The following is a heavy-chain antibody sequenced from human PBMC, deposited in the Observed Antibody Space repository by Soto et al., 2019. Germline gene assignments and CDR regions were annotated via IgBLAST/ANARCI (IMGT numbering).Heavy chain of an antibody. CDR3: ARGGLLWFGEWAGMDV. V-gene: IGHV4-59*01. CDR2: IYYSGST. Sequence: TATLSLTCPVFAGSISSYLCSWLRQPPGKGLEWIGYIYYSGSTNYNPSLKSRVTISVDTSKNQFSLKLSSVTAADTAVYYCARGGLLWFGEWAGMDVWGQGTTVT. CDR1: AGSISSYL. J-gene: IGHJ6*02. D-gene: IGHD3-10*01.